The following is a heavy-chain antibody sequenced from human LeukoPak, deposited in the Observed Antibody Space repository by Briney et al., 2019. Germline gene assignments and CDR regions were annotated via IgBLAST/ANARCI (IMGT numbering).Heavy chain of an antibody. CDR1: GGTFSSYT. CDR2: IIPILGIA. D-gene: IGHD6-19*01. J-gene: IGHJ6*02. CDR3: ARGIAVAGTPSWYYGMDV. Sequence: GSSVKVSCKASGGTFSSYTISWVRQAPGQGLEWMGRIIPILGIANYAQKFQGRVTITADKSTSTAYVELSSLRSVDTAVYYCARGIAVAGTPSWYYGMDVWGQGTTVTVSS. V-gene: IGHV1-69*02.